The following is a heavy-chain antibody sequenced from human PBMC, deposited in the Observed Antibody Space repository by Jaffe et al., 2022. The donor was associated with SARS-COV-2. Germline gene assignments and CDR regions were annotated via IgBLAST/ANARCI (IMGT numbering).Heavy chain of an antibody. D-gene: IGHD4-17*01. Sequence: EVQLVESGGGLVQPGGSLRLSCAASGFTFRSYWMSWVRQAPGKGLEWVANIKQDGSEKYYVDSVKGRFTISRDNSKNSLYLQMNSLRGEDTAVYYCARDGWGYGADFEYWGQGILVTVSS. CDR1: GFTFRSYW. CDR3: ARDGWGYGADFEY. CDR2: IKQDGSEK. J-gene: IGHJ4*02. V-gene: IGHV3-7*03.